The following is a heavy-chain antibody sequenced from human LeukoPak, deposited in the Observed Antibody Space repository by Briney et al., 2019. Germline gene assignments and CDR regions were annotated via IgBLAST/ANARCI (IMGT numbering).Heavy chain of an antibody. Sequence: GGSLRLSCAASGFTVSSNYMSWVRQAPGKGLEWVSVIYSGGSTYYADSVKGRFTISRDNSKNTLYLQMNSLRAEDTAVYYCARENGVYELGYFDYWGQGTLVTVSS. J-gene: IGHJ4*02. CDR2: IYSGGST. D-gene: IGHD5/OR15-5a*01. V-gene: IGHV3-66*02. CDR3: ARENGVYELGYFDY. CDR1: GFTVSSNY.